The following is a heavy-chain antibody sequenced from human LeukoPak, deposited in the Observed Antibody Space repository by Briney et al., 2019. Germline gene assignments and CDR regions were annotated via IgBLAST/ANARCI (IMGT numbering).Heavy chain of an antibody. J-gene: IGHJ5*02. V-gene: IGHV1-2*02. Sequence: ASVKVSCKASGYTFTGYYMHWVRQAPGQGLEWMGWINPNSGGTNYAQKFQGRVTMTRDTSISTAYMELSRLRSDDTAVYYCARDLYCSSTSCYKDWFDPWGQGTLVTVS. D-gene: IGHD2-2*02. CDR1: GYTFTGYY. CDR2: INPNSGGT. CDR3: ARDLYCSSTSCYKDWFDP.